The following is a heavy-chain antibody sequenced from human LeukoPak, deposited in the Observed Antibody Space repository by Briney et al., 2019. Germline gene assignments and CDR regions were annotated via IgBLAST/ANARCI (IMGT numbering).Heavy chain of an antibody. V-gene: IGHV3-23*01. CDR2: ISGSGGST. J-gene: IGHJ4*02. D-gene: IGHD2-8*01. CDR1: GFTFSSYA. CDR3: AKATRYCTNGVCYNY. Sequence: PGGSLRLSCAASGFTFSSYAMSWVRQAPGKGLEWVSAISGSGGSTYYADSVKGRFTISRDNSKNTLCLQMNSLRAEDTAVYYCAKATRYCTNGVCYNYWGRGTLVTVSS.